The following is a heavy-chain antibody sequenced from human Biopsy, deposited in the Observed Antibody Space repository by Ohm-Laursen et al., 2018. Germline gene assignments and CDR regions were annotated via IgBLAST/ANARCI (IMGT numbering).Heavy chain of an antibody. Sequence: ASVKASCKASSYTFTDYNIHWMRQAPGQGLEWLGYINCKTGATNYAQKFQGTVTMTRDTSISTAYLALGSLRSADTAIYYCARDPLNGHKHFNYWGQGSLVTVSS. V-gene: IGHV1-2*02. J-gene: IGHJ4*02. CDR3: ARDPLNGHKHFNY. CDR1: SYTFTDYN. CDR2: INCKTGAT. D-gene: IGHD2-8*01.